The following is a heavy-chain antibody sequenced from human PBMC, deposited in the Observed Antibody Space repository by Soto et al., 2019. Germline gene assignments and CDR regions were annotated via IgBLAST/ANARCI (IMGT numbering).Heavy chain of an antibody. CDR3: ARDRGYSSYDY. CDR1: GFTFSSSW. V-gene: IGHV3-7*01. CDR2: IKEDGSEK. D-gene: IGHD5-18*01. J-gene: IGHJ4*02. Sequence: GGSLRLSCAASGFTFSSSWMNWVHQAPGKGLEWVAGIKEDGSEKYYVDIVKGRFTISRDNVENSLYLQMNSLRGEDSAVYFCARDRGYSSYDYWGLGTLVTVSS.